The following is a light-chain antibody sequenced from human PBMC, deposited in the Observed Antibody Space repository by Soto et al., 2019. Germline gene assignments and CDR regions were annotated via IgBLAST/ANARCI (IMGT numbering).Light chain of an antibody. J-gene: IGLJ3*02. CDR2: EVS. V-gene: IGLV2-8*01. CDR3: SSYAGSNNRV. CDR1: SSDVADYNY. Sequence: QSALTQPPSASGSPGQSVTISCTGTSSDVADYNYVSWYQQYPGKAPKLMIYEVSKRPSGVPDRFSGSKSGNTASLTVSGLQAEDEADYYCSSYAGSNNRVFGGGTKLTFL.